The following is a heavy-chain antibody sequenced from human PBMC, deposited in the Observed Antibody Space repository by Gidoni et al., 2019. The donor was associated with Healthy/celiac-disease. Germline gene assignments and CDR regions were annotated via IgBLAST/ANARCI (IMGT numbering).Heavy chain of an antibody. CDR3: AHLGPGENFDY. J-gene: IGHJ4*02. CDR2: IYWDDDK. V-gene: IGHV2-5*02. Sequence: QITLKESGPTLVKPTQTLTLTCPFSGFSLSTSGVGVGWIRQPPGKALEWLALIYWDDDKRYSPSLKSRLTITKDTSKNQVVLTMTNMDPVDTATYYCAHLGPGENFDYWGQGTLVTVSS. D-gene: IGHD3-10*01. CDR1: GFSLSTSGVG.